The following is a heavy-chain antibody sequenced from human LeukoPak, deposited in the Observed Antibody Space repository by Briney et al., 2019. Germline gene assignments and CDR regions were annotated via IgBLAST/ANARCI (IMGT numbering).Heavy chain of an antibody. CDR1: GGSISSYY. CDR3: ARGSSYYDFWSGYCDY. Sequence: SETLSLTCTVSGGSISSYYWSWIRQPPGKGLEWIGYIYYSGSTNYNPSLKSRVTISVDTSKNQFSLKLSSVTAADMAVYYCARGSSYYDFWSGYCDYWGQGTLVTVSS. D-gene: IGHD3-3*01. CDR2: IYYSGST. V-gene: IGHV4-59*01. J-gene: IGHJ4*02.